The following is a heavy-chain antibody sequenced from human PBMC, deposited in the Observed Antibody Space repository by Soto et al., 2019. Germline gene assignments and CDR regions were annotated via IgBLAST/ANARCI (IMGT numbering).Heavy chain of an antibody. D-gene: IGHD2-15*01. J-gene: IGHJ6*02. CDR3: ARDWSGVVAADSYYATDV. CDR1: GGTFSSYA. CDR2: IIPIFGTA. Sequence: VKVSCKASGGTFSSYAISWVRQAPGQGLEWMGGIIPIFGTANYAQKFQGRVTITADKSTSTAYMELSSLRSEDTAVYYCARDWSGVVAADSYYATDVWGQGTTVTLSS. V-gene: IGHV1-69*06.